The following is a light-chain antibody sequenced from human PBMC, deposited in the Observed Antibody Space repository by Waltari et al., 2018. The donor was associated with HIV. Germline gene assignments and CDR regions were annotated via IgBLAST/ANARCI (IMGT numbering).Light chain of an antibody. CDR1: SLRSYY. V-gene: IGLV3-19*01. CDR2: GKN. Sequence: SSELTQDPAVSVALGQTVRITCQGDSLRSYYASWYQQKPGQAPVLVIYGKNNRPSGIPDRFSVSSSGNTASLTITGAQAEDEADYYCNSRDSSGNVFGTGTKVTVL. CDR3: NSRDSSGNV. J-gene: IGLJ1*01.